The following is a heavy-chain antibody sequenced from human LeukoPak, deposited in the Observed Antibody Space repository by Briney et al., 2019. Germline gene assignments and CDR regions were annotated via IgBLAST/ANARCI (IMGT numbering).Heavy chain of an antibody. J-gene: IGHJ3*02. D-gene: IGHD6-25*01. CDR3: ARGGYVNAFDI. CDR2: IYHSGST. Sequence: SETLSLTCTVSGYSISSGYYWGWIRQPPGKGLEWIGSIYHSGSTYYNPSLKSRVTISVDTSKNQFSLKLSSVTAADTAVYYCARGGYVNAFDIWGQGTMVTVSS. CDR1: GYSISSGYY. V-gene: IGHV4-38-2*02.